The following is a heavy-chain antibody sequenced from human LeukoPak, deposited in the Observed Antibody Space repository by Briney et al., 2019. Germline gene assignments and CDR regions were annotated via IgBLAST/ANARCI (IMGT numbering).Heavy chain of an antibody. V-gene: IGHV4-34*01. CDR2: INHSGST. CDR1: GGSFSGYY. J-gene: IGHJ4*02. Sequence: SETLSLTCAVYGGSFSGYYWSWIRQPPGKGLEWIGEINHSGSTNYNPSLKSRVTISVDTSKNQFSLKLSSVTAADTAVYYCAREAARPLSLFDYWGQGTLSPSPQ. D-gene: IGHD6-6*01. CDR3: AREAARPLSLFDY.